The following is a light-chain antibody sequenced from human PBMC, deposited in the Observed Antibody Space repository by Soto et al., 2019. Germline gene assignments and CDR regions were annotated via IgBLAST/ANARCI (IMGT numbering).Light chain of an antibody. J-gene: IGKJ1*01. V-gene: IGKV1-6*01. Sequence: AIQMSQSPSSLSACVGDRVTITCRASQGIRNDLGWYQQKPGKAPKLLIYAASSLQSGVPSRFSGSGSGTDFTLTISSLQPEDFATYYCLQDYNYPWTFGQGTKVDI. CDR1: QGIRND. CDR3: LQDYNYPWT. CDR2: AAS.